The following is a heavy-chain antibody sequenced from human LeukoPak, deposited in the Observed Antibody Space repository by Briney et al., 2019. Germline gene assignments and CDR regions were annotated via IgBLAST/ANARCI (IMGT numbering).Heavy chain of an antibody. CDR2: VNAGNGNT. CDR3: ARRDMVPGLDH. J-gene: IGHJ4*02. V-gene: IGHV1-3*03. CDR1: GYTFTSYS. Sequence: ASVKVSCKASGYTFTSYSIHWVRQAPGQRLEWMGWVNAGNGNTKYSQQFQGRVTFTRDTSTSTTYMELSSLRPEDMAVYYCARRDMVPGLDHWGQGTLVTVSS. D-gene: IGHD4/OR15-4a*01.